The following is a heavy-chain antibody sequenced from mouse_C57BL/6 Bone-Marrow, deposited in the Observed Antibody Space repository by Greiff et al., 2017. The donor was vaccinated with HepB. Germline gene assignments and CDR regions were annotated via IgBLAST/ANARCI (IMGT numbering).Heavy chain of an antibody. Sequence: EVKLVESGGGLVQPGGSLKLSCAASGFTFSDYGMAWVRQAPRKGPEWVAFISNLAYSIYYADTVTGRITISRENAKNTLYLEMSSLRSEDTAMYYCARRDFRGAMDYWGQGTSVTVSS. V-gene: IGHV5-15*01. D-gene: IGHD3-3*01. CDR3: ARRDFRGAMDY. CDR1: GFTFSDYG. J-gene: IGHJ4*01. CDR2: ISNLAYSI.